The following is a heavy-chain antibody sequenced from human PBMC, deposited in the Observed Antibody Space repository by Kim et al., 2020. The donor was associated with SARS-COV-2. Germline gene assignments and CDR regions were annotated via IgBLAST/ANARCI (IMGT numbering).Heavy chain of an antibody. CDR3: ARVGMGSTFFDS. Sequence: TYYNPAPKSRVTITVNTSKTQVSMSLNSVTAADTAVFYCARVGMGSTFFDSWGQGTLVTVSS. D-gene: IGHD1-26*01. CDR2: T. V-gene: IGHV4-39*07. J-gene: IGHJ4*02.